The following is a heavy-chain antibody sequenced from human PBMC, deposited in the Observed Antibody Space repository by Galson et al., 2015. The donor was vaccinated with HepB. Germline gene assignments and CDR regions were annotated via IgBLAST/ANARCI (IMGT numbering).Heavy chain of an antibody. CDR2: LSGSADTT. J-gene: IGHJ3*02. V-gene: IGHV3-23*01. D-gene: IGHD6-19*01. Sequence: SLRLSCAASGFTFTNYAMSWVRQAPGKGLEWVSTLSGSADTTYYADSVKGRFTMSRDNAKNMVFLQMDNLRAEDTARYHCARGHTSGWYQVAFDIWGQGTMVPVS. CDR3: ARGHTSGWYQVAFDI. CDR1: GFTFTNYA.